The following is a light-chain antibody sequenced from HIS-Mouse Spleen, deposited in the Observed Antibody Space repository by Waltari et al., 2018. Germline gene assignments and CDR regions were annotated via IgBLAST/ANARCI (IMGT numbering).Light chain of an antibody. V-gene: IGKV1-39*01. CDR3: QQSYSTLTWT. J-gene: IGKJ1*01. CDR1: QSISSY. Sequence: DIQMTQSPSSLSASVGDRVTITCRASQSISSYLNWYPQKPGKAPKLLIYAASSLQSGVPSRFSGSGSGTDFTLTISSLQPEDFATYYCQQSYSTLTWTFGQGTKVEIK. CDR2: AAS.